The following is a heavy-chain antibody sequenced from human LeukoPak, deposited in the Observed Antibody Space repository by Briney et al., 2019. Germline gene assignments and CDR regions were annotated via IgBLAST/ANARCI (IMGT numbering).Heavy chain of an antibody. Sequence: SETLSLTCAVSGGSISSNNWWGWVRQPPGKGLEWIGEIYHSGSTYYNPSLKSRVTISVDTSKNQFSLKLSSVTAADAAVYYCARAGIAVAGTFDYWGQGTLVTVSS. J-gene: IGHJ4*02. D-gene: IGHD6-19*01. CDR1: GGSISSNNW. CDR2: IYHSGST. V-gene: IGHV4-4*02. CDR3: ARAGIAVAGTFDY.